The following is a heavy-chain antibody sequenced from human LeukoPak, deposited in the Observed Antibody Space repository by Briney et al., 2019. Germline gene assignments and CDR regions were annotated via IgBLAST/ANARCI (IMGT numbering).Heavy chain of an antibody. CDR1: GGSISSYY. V-gene: IGHV4-4*07. J-gene: IGHJ4*02. Sequence: SETLSLTCTVSGGSISSYYWSWIRQPAGKGLEWIGRIYTSGSTNYNPSLKSRVTMSVDTSKNQFSLKLSSVTAADTAVYYCARGYSSSWYSQGDYWGQGTLVTVSS. CDR2: IYTSGST. D-gene: IGHD6-13*01. CDR3: ARGYSSSWYSQGDY.